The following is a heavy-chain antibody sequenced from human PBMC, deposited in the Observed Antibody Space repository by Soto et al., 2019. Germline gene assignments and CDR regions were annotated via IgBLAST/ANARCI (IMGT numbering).Heavy chain of an antibody. V-gene: IGHV4-31*03. CDR2: IYYSGST. J-gene: IGHJ5*02. Sequence: SETLSLTCTVSGGSISSGGYYWSWIRQHPGKGLEWIGYIYYSGSTYYNPSLKSRVTISVDTSKNQFSLKLSSVTAADTAVYYCAGGGAAAGYNWFDPWGQGTLVTVSS. CDR3: AGGGAAAGYNWFDP. CDR1: GGSISSGGYY. D-gene: IGHD6-13*01.